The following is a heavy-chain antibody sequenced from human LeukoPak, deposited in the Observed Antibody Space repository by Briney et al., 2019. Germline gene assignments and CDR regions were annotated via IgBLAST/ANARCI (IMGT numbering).Heavy chain of an antibody. Sequence: PSETLSLTCTVSGGSISSCSYYWSWIRQPAGKGLEWIGRIYTSGSTNYNPSLKNRVTISVETSKHQFVLKLRSLTAADTAVYYCAREASMVRGVITNRAYYYYYYMDVWGKGTPVTISS. J-gene: IGHJ6*03. V-gene: IGHV4-61*02. CDR3: AREASMVRGVITNRAYYYYYYMDV. D-gene: IGHD3-10*01. CDR1: GGSISSCSYY. CDR2: IYTSGST.